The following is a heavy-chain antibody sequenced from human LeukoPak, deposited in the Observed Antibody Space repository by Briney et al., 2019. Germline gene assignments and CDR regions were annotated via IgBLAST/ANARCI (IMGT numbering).Heavy chain of an antibody. CDR3: ARDLDRDGSTHFDD. Sequence: PGGSLRLSCAASGFTFSSHWMHWVRQAPGKGLVWVSHINTDGSTTNYADSVKGRFSVSRDNAKNTLYLQMNSLRAEDTAVYYCARDLDRDGSTHFDDWGQGTLVTVSS. V-gene: IGHV3-74*01. CDR1: GFTFSSHW. CDR2: INTDGSTT. J-gene: IGHJ4*02. D-gene: IGHD1-1*01.